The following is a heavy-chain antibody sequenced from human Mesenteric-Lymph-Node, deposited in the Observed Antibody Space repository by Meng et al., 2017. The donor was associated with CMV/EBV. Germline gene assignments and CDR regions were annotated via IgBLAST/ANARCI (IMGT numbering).Heavy chain of an antibody. CDR1: GRILSRYY. CDR3: ARDLGGNYYPSSFDT. J-gene: IGHJ5*02. CDR2: VSPVFGTK. D-gene: IGHD3-10*01. Sequence: GRILSRYYITWIRQDRGQRLEWMGGVSPVFGTKNLAQKFHSRVTIAREESKSTAYMELTRKRSDDTAISCCARDLGGNYYPSSFDTWGQGTLITVSS. V-gene: IGHV1-69*05.